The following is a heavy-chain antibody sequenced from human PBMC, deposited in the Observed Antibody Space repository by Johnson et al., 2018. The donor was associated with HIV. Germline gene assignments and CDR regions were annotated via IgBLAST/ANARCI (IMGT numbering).Heavy chain of an antibody. V-gene: IGHV3-30*04. CDR2: ISYDGSNK. Sequence: QVHLVESGGGVVQPGRSLRLSCAASGFTFSSYAMHWVRQAPGKGLEWVAVISYDGSNKYYADSVKGRFTISRDNSKNTLYLQMNSLRAEDTAVYYCARDSYKLELPLGAFDIWGQGTMVTVS. CDR1: GFTFSSYA. CDR3: ARDSYKLELPLGAFDI. D-gene: IGHD1-7*01. J-gene: IGHJ3*02.